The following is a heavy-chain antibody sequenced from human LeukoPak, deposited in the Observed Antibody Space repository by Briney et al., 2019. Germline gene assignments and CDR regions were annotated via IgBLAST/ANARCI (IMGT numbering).Heavy chain of an antibody. CDR1: GGSISSHY. D-gene: IGHD5-24*01. Sequence: SETLSLTCTVSGGSISSHYWSWIRQPPGKGLEWIGYIYYSGSTKYNPSLKSRVTISVDTSKNQFSLKLSSVTAADTAVYYCASGRWLQAFDYWGQGTLVTVSS. V-gene: IGHV4-59*11. CDR3: ASGRWLQAFDY. J-gene: IGHJ4*02. CDR2: IYYSGST.